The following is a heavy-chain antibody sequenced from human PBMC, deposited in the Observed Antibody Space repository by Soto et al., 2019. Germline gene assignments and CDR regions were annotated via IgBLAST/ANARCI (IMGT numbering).Heavy chain of an antibody. CDR3: ARDNPTATTNYNYHYYGMDV. CDR1: GGTFSTYG. Sequence: QVKLVQSGAEVRKPGSAVKVSCKASGGTFSTYGINWVRQAPGQGLEWMGGIIPLFGTSSYAQQFEGRVTITADESSSTAYMELSSLRSEDTAVYYCARDNPTATTNYNYHYYGMDVWGQGTTVTVSS. CDR2: IIPLFGTS. D-gene: IGHD4-4*01. V-gene: IGHV1-69*01. J-gene: IGHJ6*02.